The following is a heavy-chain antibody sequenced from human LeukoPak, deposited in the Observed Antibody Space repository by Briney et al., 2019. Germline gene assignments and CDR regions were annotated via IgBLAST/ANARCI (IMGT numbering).Heavy chain of an antibody. CDR3: ARRSYYDSSAIFDY. D-gene: IGHD3-22*01. V-gene: IGHV4-4*02. CDR2: IYHSGST. J-gene: IGHJ4*02. CDR1: GGSISSSNW. Sequence: SGTLSLTCAVSGGSISSSNWWSWVRQPPGKGLEWIGEIYHSGSTYYNPSLKSRVTISVDTSKNQFSLKLSSVTAADTAVFYCARRSYYDSSAIFDYWGQGTLVTVSS.